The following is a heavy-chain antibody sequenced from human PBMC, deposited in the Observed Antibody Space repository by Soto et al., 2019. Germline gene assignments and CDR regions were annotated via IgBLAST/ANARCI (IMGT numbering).Heavy chain of an antibody. CDR2: IYYSGST. CDR3: ARGYSSSFDY. J-gene: IGHJ4*02. D-gene: IGHD6-13*01. Sequence: QLQLQESGPGLVKPSETLSLTCTVSGGSISSSSYYWGWIRQPPGKGLEWIGSIYYSGSTYYNPSLRGRVTISVDTSKNQFSLKLRSVTAADTAVYYCARGYSSSFDYWGQGTLVTVSS. CDR1: GGSISSSSYY. V-gene: IGHV4-39*01.